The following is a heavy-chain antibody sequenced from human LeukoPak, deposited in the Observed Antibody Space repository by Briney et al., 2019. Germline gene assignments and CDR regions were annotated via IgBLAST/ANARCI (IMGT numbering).Heavy chain of an antibody. CDR2: IWYDGSNQ. D-gene: IGHD2-21*01. CDR3: ARDRLSTYDYFDT. J-gene: IGHJ4*02. CDR1: GFSFSDYG. Sequence: PGGSLRLSCAASGFSFSDYGMHRVRQAPGKGLEWVAVIWYDGSNQYYADSVKGRFTVSRDNSKNTLYLQMDSLRAEDTAVYFCARDRLSTYDYFDTWGQGTLVTVSS. V-gene: IGHV3-33*01.